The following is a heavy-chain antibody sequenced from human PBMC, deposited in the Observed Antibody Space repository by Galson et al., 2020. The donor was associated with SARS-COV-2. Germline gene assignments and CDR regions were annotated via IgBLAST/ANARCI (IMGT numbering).Heavy chain of an antibody. Sequence: GESLKISCAASGFIFSTYEMNWVRQTPGKGLEWISTISSSGDNVWYPDSVKGRFTISRDNAKNSVYLQMNSLTAEDTAVYYCARRLRRQFDYWGQGTLVTVSS. V-gene: IGHV3-48*03. J-gene: IGHJ4*02. CDR1: GFIFSTYE. D-gene: IGHD6-25*01. CDR3: ARRLRRQFDY. CDR2: ISSSGDNV.